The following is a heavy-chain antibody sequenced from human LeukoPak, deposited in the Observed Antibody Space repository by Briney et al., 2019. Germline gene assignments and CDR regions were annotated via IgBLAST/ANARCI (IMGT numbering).Heavy chain of an antibody. V-gene: IGHV3-23*01. CDR2: IGGSGGST. CDR3: AKGLYSSSWYFFDY. CDR1: GFTFSSYA. Sequence: GGSLRLSCAASGFTFSSYAMSWVRQAPGKGLEWVSGIGGSGGSTYYADSVKGRFTISRDNSKNTLYLQMNSLRAEDTAVYYCAKGLYSSSWYFFDYWGQGTLVTVSS. D-gene: IGHD6-13*01. J-gene: IGHJ4*02.